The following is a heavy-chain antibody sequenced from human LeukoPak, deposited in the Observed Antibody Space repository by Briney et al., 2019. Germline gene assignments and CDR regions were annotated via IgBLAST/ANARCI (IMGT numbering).Heavy chain of an antibody. CDR1: GFTFSSYG. CDR3: VRALKTPFSYSSGWFYQD. D-gene: IGHD6-19*01. CDR2: IWYDGSNK. Sequence: PGRSLRLSCAASGFTFSSYGMHWVRQAPGKGLEWVAFIWYDGSNKYYADSVKGRFTISRDNSKNTLYLQMNSLRAEDTAVYYCVRALKTPFSYSSGWFYQDWGQGTLVTVSS. V-gene: IGHV3-33*01. J-gene: IGHJ4*02.